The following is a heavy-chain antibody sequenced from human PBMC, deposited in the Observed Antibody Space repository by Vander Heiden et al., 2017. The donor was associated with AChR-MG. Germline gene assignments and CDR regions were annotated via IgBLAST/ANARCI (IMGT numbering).Heavy chain of an antibody. J-gene: IGHJ3*02. Sequence: VQLVQSGAEVKKPGASVKVSCQASGYTYTGYYMHWVRQAPGQGLEWMGWINPNSGGTNYAQKFQGRVTMTRDTSISTAYMELSRLRSDDTAVYYCARAYDSSGPDAFDIWGQGTMVTVSS. V-gene: IGHV1-2*02. CDR2: INPNSGGT. CDR3: ARAYDSSGPDAFDI. D-gene: IGHD3-22*01. CDR1: GYTYTGYY.